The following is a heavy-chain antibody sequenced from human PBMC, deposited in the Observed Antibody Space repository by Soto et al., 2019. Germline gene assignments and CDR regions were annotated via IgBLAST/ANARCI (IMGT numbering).Heavy chain of an antibody. Sequence: AETLSLTCTVSGGSLSSYYCTCVRQSPGKGLEWIVYVYFSGNTNYNPSLKSRVTISIDTSKNQFSLRLASVTAADTAFYFCGSVRPSGYVLSWGQGTLVTVSS. J-gene: IGHJ5*02. D-gene: IGHD6-25*01. CDR3: GSVRPSGYVLS. V-gene: IGHV4-59*01. CDR1: GGSLSSYY. CDR2: VYFSGNT.